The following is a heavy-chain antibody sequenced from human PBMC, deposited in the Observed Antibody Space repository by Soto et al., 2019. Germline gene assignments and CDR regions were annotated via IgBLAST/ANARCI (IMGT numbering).Heavy chain of an antibody. V-gene: IGHV4-39*01. J-gene: IGHJ3*02. CDR1: GGSISSSSYY. D-gene: IGHD3-22*01. CDR2: IYYSGST. CDR3: ARWYYDSSGYPYSDAFDI. Sequence: QLQLQESGPGLVKPSETLSLTCTVSGGSISSSSYYWGWIRQPPGKGLEWIGSIYYSGSTYYNPSLKSRVTISVDTSKNQFSLKLSSVTAADTAVYYCARWYYDSSGYPYSDAFDIWGQGTMVTVSS.